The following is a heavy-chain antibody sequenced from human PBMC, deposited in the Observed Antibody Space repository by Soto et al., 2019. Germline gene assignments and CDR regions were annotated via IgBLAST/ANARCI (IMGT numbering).Heavy chain of an antibody. Sequence: PGESLKISCKGAGYSFTSYWIGWVRQMPGKGLEWMGIICPGDSDTRYSPSFQGQVTISADKSISTAYLQWSSLKASDPAMYYCAKHPIIGNGPEFSALWATGTLDPVS. CDR2: ICPGDSDT. V-gene: IGHV5-51*01. CDR1: GYSFTSYW. CDR3: AKHPIIGNGPEFSAL. D-gene: IGHD2-8*01. J-gene: IGHJ1*01.